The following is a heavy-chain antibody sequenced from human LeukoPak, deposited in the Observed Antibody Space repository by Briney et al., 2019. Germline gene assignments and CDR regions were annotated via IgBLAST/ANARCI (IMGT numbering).Heavy chain of an antibody. J-gene: IGHJ4*02. Sequence: MSSETLSLTSTVSGGSISSSSYYWGWIRQPPGKGLEWIGSIYYSGSTYYNPSLKSRVTISVDTSKNQFSLKLSSVTAADTAVYYCARHQNYDILTGYYHPYFDYWGQGTLVTVSS. CDR1: GGSISSSSYY. D-gene: IGHD3-9*01. CDR2: IYYSGST. CDR3: ARHQNYDILTGYYHPYFDY. V-gene: IGHV4-39*01.